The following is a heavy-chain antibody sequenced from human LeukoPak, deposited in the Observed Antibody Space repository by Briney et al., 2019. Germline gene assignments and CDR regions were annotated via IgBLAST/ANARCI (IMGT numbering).Heavy chain of an antibody. CDR2: IYYSGST. J-gene: IGHJ3*02. V-gene: IGHV4-30-4*08. Sequence: PSQTLSLTCTVSGGSISSGDYYRSWIRQPPGKGLEWIGYIYYSGSTYYNPSLKSRVTTSVDTSKNQFSLKLSSVTAADTAVYYCARDWSGYYHDAFDIWGQGTMVTVSS. CDR3: ARDWSGYYHDAFDI. D-gene: IGHD3-3*01. CDR1: GGSISSGDYY.